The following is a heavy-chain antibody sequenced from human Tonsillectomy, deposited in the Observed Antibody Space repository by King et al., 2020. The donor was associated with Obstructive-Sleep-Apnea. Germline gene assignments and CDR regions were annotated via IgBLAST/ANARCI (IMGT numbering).Heavy chain of an antibody. CDR1: GGSISSGGYY. D-gene: IGHD2-2*01. Sequence: VQLQESGPGLVKPSQTLSLTCTVSGGSISSGGYYWSWIRQHPGKGLGWIGYIDYNGSTYYNPSLKSRVTISVDTSKNQFSLKLSSVTAADTAVYYCARQSSKYQLPSPDYWGQGTLVTVSS. CDR3: ARQSSKYQLPSPDY. V-gene: IGHV4-31*03. CDR2: IDYNGST. J-gene: IGHJ4*02.